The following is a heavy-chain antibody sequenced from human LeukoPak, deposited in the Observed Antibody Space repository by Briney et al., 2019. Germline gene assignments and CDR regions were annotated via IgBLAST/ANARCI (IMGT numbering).Heavy chain of an antibody. J-gene: IGHJ4*02. CDR1: GGSISTSNYY. D-gene: IGHD3-22*01. Sequence: SETLSLTCTVSGGSISTSNYYWGWIRQPPGKGLEWIGEINHSGRTNDNPSLRSRVTISVDTSKNQFSLKLSSVTAADTAVYYCARAKRSRYYYVDYWGQGTLVTVSS. CDR2: INHSGRT. V-gene: IGHV4-39*07. CDR3: ARAKRSRYYYVDY.